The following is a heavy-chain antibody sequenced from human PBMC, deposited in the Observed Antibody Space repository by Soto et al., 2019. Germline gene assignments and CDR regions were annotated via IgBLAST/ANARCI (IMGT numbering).Heavy chain of an antibody. CDR2: ISAYNGNT. Sequence: QVQLVQSGAEVKKPGASVKVSCKASGYTFTSSGISWVRHAPGQVLEWLGWISAYNGNTNYAQKLQGRATMNTATSTTTAQMQLRRLRCDDTAVYYCARALSGNTGYWGQVTLVTVSS. CDR3: ARALSGNTGY. V-gene: IGHV1-18*01. D-gene: IGHD2-15*01. CDR1: GYTFTSSG. J-gene: IGHJ4*02.